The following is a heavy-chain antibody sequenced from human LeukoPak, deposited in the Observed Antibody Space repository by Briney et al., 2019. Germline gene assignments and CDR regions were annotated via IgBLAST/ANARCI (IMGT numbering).Heavy chain of an antibody. D-gene: IGHD4-17*01. Sequence: SETLSLTCTVSGGSISSYYWSWIRQPPGKGLEWIGYIYYSGSTNYNPSLKSRVTISVDTSKNQFSLKLSSVTAADTAVYYCARNVHDYGDYALGYWGQGTLVTVSS. CDR2: IYYSGST. CDR1: GGSISSYY. V-gene: IGHV4-59*01. J-gene: IGHJ4*02. CDR3: ARNVHDYGDYALGY.